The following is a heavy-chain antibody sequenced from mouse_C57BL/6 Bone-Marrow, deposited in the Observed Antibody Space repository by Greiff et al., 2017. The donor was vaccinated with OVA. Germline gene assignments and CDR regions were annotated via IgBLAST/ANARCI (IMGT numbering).Heavy chain of an antibody. CDR2: IDPENGDT. V-gene: IGHV14-4*01. D-gene: IGHD1-1*01. CDR3: TTPHTDYFDY. Sequence: DVHLVESGAELVRPGASVKLSCTASGFNIKDDYMHWVKQRPEQGLEWIGWIDPENGDTEYASKFQGKATITADPSSNTAYLQLSSLTSEDTAVYYCTTPHTDYFDYWGQGTTLTVSS. CDR1: GFNIKDDY. J-gene: IGHJ2*01.